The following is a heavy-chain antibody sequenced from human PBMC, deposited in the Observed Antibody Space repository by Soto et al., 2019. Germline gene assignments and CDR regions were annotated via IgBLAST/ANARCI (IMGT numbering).Heavy chain of an antibody. V-gene: IGHV3-7*05. D-gene: IGHD3-3*02. Sequence: PGGSLRLSCAASGFTFSSYWMSWVRQAPGKGLEWVANIKQDGSEKYYVDSVKGRFTISRDNAKNSLYLQMNSLRAEDTAVYYCAREDHFWSGYYIDYWGQGTLVTVSS. CDR2: IKQDGSEK. J-gene: IGHJ4*02. CDR1: GFTFSSYW. CDR3: AREDHFWSGYYIDY.